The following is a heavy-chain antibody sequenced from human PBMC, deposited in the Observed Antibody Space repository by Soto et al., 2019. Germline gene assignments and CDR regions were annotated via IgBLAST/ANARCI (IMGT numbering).Heavy chain of an antibody. J-gene: IGHJ4*02. Sequence: GGSLRLSCAASGFTFSTYAMTWVRQAPGKGLEWVSALSGSGTNTYYADSVKGRFTISRDNSKNTLYLQMNSLRAEDTAVYYCAKDRAVAGTTWSFDYWGQGTLVTVSS. CDR3: AKDRAVAGTTWSFDY. CDR2: LSGSGTNT. CDR1: GFTFSTYA. D-gene: IGHD6-19*01. V-gene: IGHV3-23*01.